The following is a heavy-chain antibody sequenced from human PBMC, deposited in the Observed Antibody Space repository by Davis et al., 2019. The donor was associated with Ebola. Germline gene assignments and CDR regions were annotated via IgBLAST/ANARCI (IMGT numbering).Heavy chain of an antibody. Sequence: ESLKISCVASGFTFSSYPMTWVRQAPGKGLEWVSTITISGDTYYADSVKGRFTISRDKSKSTLFLQMDSLRAEDTAVYYCAKFEYYHVSTGLYNSLDYWGRGTLVTVSS. J-gene: IGHJ4*02. V-gene: IGHV3-23*01. CDR3: AKFEYYHVSTGLYNSLDY. CDR1: GFTFSSYP. D-gene: IGHD3-9*01. CDR2: ITISGDT.